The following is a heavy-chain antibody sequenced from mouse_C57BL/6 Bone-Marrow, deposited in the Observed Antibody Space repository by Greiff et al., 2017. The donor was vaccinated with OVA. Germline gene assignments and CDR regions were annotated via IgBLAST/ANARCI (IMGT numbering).Heavy chain of an antibody. Sequence: QVQLQQPGAELARPGASVKLSCKASGYTFTSYGISWVKQRTGQGLEWIGEIYPRSGNTYYNEKFKGKATLTADKSSSTAYMELRSLTSEDSAVYFCARRDNYPFDYWGQGTTLTVSS. CDR1: GYTFTSYG. D-gene: IGHD1-3*01. V-gene: IGHV1-81*01. J-gene: IGHJ2*01. CDR2: IYPRSGNT. CDR3: ARRDNYPFDY.